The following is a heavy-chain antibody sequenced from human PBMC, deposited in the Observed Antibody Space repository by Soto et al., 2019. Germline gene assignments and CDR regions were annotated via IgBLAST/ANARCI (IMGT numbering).Heavy chain of an antibody. V-gene: IGHV3-21*05. CDR2: ISRDGSDI. CDR3: ARDLLGHGSGPYYYYGMDV. J-gene: IGHJ6*02. D-gene: IGHD3-10*01. CDR1: GFTFSIYR. Sequence: GGSLRLSCEASGFTFSIYRMEWVRQAPGKGLEWVSYISRDGSDIYYVDSVKGRFTISRDNAKNSLYLQMNSLRAEDTAVYYCARDLLGHGSGPYYYYGMDVWGQGTTVTVSS.